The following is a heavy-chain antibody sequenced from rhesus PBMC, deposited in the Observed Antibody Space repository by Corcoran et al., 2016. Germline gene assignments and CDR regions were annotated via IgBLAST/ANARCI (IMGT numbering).Heavy chain of an antibody. CDR1: GFTFRNVW. Sequence: EVQLVESGGGLVQPGGALRLSCAASGFTFRNVWMHWVRQAPGKGLEWVARVKTKADGGTADYAASVKGRFTIARDDSTNTLYLQMNSLKTEDTAVYYCTTVRGYFDYWGRGVLVTVSS. CDR3: TTVRGYFDY. V-gene: IGHV3-30*01. D-gene: IGHD3-9*01. J-gene: IGHJ4*01. CDR2: VKTKADGGTA.